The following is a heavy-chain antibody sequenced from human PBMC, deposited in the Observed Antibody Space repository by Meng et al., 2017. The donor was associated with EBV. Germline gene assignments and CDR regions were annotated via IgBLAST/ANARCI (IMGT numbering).Heavy chain of an antibody. J-gene: IGHJ4*02. V-gene: IGHV1-2*06. D-gene: IGHD6-19*01. CDR2: INPNSGGT. Sequence: QVPLVPSGAEVKKPGASVKVSCKASGYTFTGYYMHWVRQAPGQGLEWMGRINPNSGGTNYAQKFQGRVTMTRDTSISTAYMELSRLRSDDTAVYYCARVGIAVAGTGDYWGQGTLVTVSS. CDR1: GYTFTGYY. CDR3: ARVGIAVAGTGDY.